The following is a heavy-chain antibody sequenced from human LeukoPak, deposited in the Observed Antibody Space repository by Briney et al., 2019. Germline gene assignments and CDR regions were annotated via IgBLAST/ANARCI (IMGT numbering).Heavy chain of an antibody. CDR3: ARDLGDSYYYDSSGLYSYFDY. CDR1: GYTFTSYY. J-gene: IGHJ4*02. Sequence: ASVKVSCKASGYTFTSYYMHWVRQAPGQGLEWMGLINPSGGSTSYAQKFQGRVTMTRDTSTSTAYMELRSLRSDDTAVYYCARDLGDSYYYDSSGLYSYFDYWGQGTLVTVSS. V-gene: IGHV1-46*01. D-gene: IGHD3-22*01. CDR2: INPSGGST.